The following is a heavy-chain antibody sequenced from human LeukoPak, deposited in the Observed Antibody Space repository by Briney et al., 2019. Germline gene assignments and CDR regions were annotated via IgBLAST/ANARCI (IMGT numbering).Heavy chain of an antibody. Sequence: GGSLRLSCAASGFTISSYAMSWVRQAPGKGLEWVSAISGSGGSTYYADSVKGRFTISRDNSKNTLYLQMNSLRAEDTAVYYCAKDRADIVVVPAGMGGYYYMDVWGKGTTVTVSS. J-gene: IGHJ6*03. CDR1: GFTISSYA. CDR3: AKDRADIVVVPAGMGGYYYMDV. CDR2: ISGSGGST. D-gene: IGHD2-2*01. V-gene: IGHV3-23*01.